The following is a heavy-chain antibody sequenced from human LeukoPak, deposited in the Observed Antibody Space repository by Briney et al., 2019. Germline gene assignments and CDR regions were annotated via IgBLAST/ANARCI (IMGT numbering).Heavy chain of an antibody. CDR2: ISYDGSNK. Sequence: GGSLRLSCAASGFTFSSYAMLWVRQAPGKGLEWVAVISYDGSNKYYADSVKGRFTISRDNSKNTLYLQMNSLRAEDTAVYYCARSAVDTAMVTVYWGQGTLVTVSS. J-gene: IGHJ4*02. CDR3: ARSAVDTAMVTVY. V-gene: IGHV3-30-3*01. CDR1: GFTFSSYA. D-gene: IGHD5-18*01.